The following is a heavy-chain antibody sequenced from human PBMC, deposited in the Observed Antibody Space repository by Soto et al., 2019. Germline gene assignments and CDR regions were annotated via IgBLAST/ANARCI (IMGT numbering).Heavy chain of an antibody. D-gene: IGHD3-3*01. V-gene: IGHV4-39*01. J-gene: IGHJ5*02. CDR3: ARMGDFWSGPGELDP. CDR2: VYYNGFT. Sequence: QLQLRESGPGLVKPSETLSLTCTVSGGSISSRSYYWAWIRQSPGKGLEWIGSVYYNGFTYYNPSLKSRVTISVDTSKNQFSLKLTSVTAADTAVYYCARMGDFWSGPGELDPWGQGTLVTVSS. CDR1: GGSISSRSYY.